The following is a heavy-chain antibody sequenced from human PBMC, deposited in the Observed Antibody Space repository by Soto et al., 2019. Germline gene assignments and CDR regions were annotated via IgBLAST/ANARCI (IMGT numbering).Heavy chain of an antibody. J-gene: IGHJ3*02. V-gene: IGHV5-51*01. Sequence: PGESLKISCKASGYNFNDYWIGWVRQMPGKGLQWMGIVYPGDSDSRYSPSFQGQVTISADKSISTAYLQWSGLKASDTAMYYCARIIGYCRNNDCSWTFDIWGQGTTVTVSS. D-gene: IGHD2-2*03. CDR3: ARIIGYCRNNDCSWTFDI. CDR1: GYNFNDYW. CDR2: VYPGDSDS.